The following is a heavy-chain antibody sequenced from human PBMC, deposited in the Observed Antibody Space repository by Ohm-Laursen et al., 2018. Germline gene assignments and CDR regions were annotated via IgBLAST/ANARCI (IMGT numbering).Heavy chain of an antibody. CDR3: AKDLPTSTLRRPREPFDY. D-gene: IGHD1-14*01. J-gene: IGHJ4*02. Sequence: GSLRLSCSASGFTFSSYAMNWVRQAPGKGLEWVSGISGSGSRTYYADSVKGRFTISRDNSKNTLYLQMNSLRAEDTAVYYCAKDLPTSTLRRPREPFDYWGQGTLVTVSS. CDR2: ISGSGSRT. V-gene: IGHV3-23*01. CDR1: GFTFSSYA.